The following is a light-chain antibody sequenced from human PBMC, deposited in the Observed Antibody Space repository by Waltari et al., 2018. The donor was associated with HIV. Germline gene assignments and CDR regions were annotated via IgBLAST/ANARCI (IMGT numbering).Light chain of an antibody. Sequence: QSVLTQPPSLSAAPGQRVPISCPGSSPHIETHYVSWYQQLPRTAPKLLIYENDKRPSGIPDRFSGSQSGTSATLGITGLQTGDEADYYCGTWDTSLSVGVFGGGTKLTVL. CDR3: GTWDTSLSVGV. CDR2: END. J-gene: IGLJ3*02. V-gene: IGLV1-51*02. CDR1: SPHIETHY.